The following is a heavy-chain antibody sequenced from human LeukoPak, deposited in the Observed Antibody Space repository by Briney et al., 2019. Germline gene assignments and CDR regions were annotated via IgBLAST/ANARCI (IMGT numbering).Heavy chain of an antibody. D-gene: IGHD3-10*01. CDR2: IWYDGRDK. V-gene: IGHV3-33*01. CDR3: ARDRSGLKYFDF. Sequence: GGSLRLSCAASGFTFRNFGMHWVRQAPGKGLEWVAVIWYDGRDKKYADSVKGRFTISRDNSKNTLHLQMNSLRADDTAVYYCARDRSGLKYFDFWGQGTLVTVSS. CDR1: GFTFRNFG. J-gene: IGHJ4*02.